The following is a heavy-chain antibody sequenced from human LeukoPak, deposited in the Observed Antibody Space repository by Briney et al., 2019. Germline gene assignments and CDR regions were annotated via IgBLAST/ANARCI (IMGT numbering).Heavy chain of an antibody. J-gene: IGHJ4*02. Sequence: GGSLRLSCAASGFTFSNYALAWVRQAPGKGLEWVSTISSGGDHTYYADSVKGRFTISRDDSKNTPYLQVNSLRADDTAVYYCAKLLSTGAYYPIDFWGQGTLVTVSS. V-gene: IGHV3-23*01. D-gene: IGHD3-3*01. CDR3: AKLLSTGAYYPIDF. CDR1: GFTFSNYA. CDR2: ISSGGDHT.